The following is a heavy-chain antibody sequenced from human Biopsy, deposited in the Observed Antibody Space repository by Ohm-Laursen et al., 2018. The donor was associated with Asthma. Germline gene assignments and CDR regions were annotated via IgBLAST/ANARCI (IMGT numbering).Heavy chain of an antibody. Sequence: LSLTCAASGFAVSRDYMFWVRQAPGKGLEWVSSISSSGASTYYADSVKGRFTISRDNSKNTLYLQMSSLRADDTAVYYCAKGGTYTTDRYAYWGQGSLVTVSS. CDR1: GFAVSRDY. D-gene: IGHD1-26*01. CDR2: ISSSGAST. CDR3: AKGGTYTTDRYAY. V-gene: IGHV3-23*01. J-gene: IGHJ4*02.